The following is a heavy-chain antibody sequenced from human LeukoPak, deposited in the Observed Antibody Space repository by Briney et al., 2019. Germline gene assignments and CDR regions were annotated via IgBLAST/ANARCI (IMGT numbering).Heavy chain of an antibody. D-gene: IGHD6-19*01. CDR1: GYXFTSHW. CDR2: IYPGDFET. CDR3: ARLIGSGWYDY. J-gene: IGHJ4*02. Sequence: GESLKISCKASGYXFTSHWICWVRQMSGKGLEWMGIIYPGDFETRYSPSFQGQVTISADKSISTAYLQWSSLKASDTATYYCARLIGSGWYDYWGQGTLVTVSS. V-gene: IGHV5-51*01.